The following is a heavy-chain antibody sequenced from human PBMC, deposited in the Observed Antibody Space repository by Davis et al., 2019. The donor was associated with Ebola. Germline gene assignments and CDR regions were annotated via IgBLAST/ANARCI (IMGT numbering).Heavy chain of an antibody. J-gene: IGHJ6*02. CDR2: IRSKANSYAT. V-gene: IGHV3-73*01. Sequence: PGGSLRLSCAASGFTFSGSAMHWVRQASGKGLEWVGRIRSKANSYATAYAASVKGGFTISRDDSKNTAYLQMNSLKTEDTAVYYCFSELRFLEWPNSGPGMDVWGQGTTVTVSS. CDR3: FSELRFLEWPNSGPGMDV. CDR1: GFTFSGSA. D-gene: IGHD3-3*01.